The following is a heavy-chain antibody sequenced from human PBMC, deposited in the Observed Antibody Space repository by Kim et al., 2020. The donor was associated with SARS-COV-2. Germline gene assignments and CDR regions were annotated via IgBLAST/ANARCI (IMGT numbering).Heavy chain of an antibody. CDR1: GGSFSNYF. CDR2: IRQNGYT. J-gene: IGHJ4*02. D-gene: IGHD1-26*01. CDR3: AGGSAASWELLAY. V-gene: IGHV4-34*01. Sequence: SETLSLTCAVSGGSFSNYFWSWIRQSPGKGLEWIGEIRQNGYTSSTPSLQSRVTISIDRSNNHFTLRLTSVTAADTGLYYCAGGSAASWELLAYWGQGTL.